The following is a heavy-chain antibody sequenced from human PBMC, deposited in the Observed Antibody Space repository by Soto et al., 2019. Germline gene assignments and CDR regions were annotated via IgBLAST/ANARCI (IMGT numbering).Heavy chain of an antibody. D-gene: IGHD2-15*01. Sequence: SMRLSCAASGFTFSSYGMHWVRQAPGKGLEWVAVISYDGSNKYYADSVKGRFTISRDNSKNTLYLQMNSLRAEDTAVYYCAKDLLHLAHYYYGMDVWGQGTTVTVSS. V-gene: IGHV3-30*18. CDR3: AKDLLHLAHYYYGMDV. CDR1: GFTFSSYG. J-gene: IGHJ6*02. CDR2: ISYDGSNK.